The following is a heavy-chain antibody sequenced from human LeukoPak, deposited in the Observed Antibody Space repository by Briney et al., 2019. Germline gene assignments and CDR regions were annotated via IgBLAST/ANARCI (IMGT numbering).Heavy chain of an antibody. CDR2: INHSGST. CDR3: TRSYRIQLWLLDAFDI. CDR1: GGSFSGYY. V-gene: IGHV4-34*01. Sequence: SETLSLTCAVYGGSFSGYYWSWIRQPPGKGLEWIGEINHSGSTNYNPSLKSRVTISVDTSKNQFSLKLSSVTAADTAVYYCTRSYRIQLWLLDAFDIWGQGTMVTVSS. J-gene: IGHJ3*02. D-gene: IGHD5-18*01.